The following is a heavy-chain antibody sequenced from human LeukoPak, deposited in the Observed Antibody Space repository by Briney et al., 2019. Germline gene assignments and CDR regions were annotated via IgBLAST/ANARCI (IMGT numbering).Heavy chain of an antibody. D-gene: IGHD2-15*01. Sequence: ASVKVSCKASGYTFTSYGISWVRQAPGQGLEWMGWISAYNGNTNYAQKLQGRVTMTTDTSTSTAYMELRSLRSDDTAVYYCARGGGRYCSGGSCYRVDYWGQGTLVTVSS. CDR2: ISAYNGNT. CDR1: GYTFTSYG. V-gene: IGHV1-18*01. J-gene: IGHJ4*02. CDR3: ARGGGRYCSGGSCYRVDY.